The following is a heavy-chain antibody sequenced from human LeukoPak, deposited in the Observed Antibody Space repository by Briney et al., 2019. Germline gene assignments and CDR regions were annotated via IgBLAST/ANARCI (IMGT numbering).Heavy chain of an antibody. CDR1: GFTFSSYW. D-gene: IGHD2-15*01. Sequence: PGGSLRLSCAASGFTFSSYWMSWVRQAPGKGLEWVANIKQGGSEKYYVDSVKGRFTISRDNAKNSLYLQMNSLRAEDTAVYYCARAPVGCSGGSCYSAYFDYWGQGTLVTVSS. J-gene: IGHJ4*02. CDR2: IKQGGSEK. CDR3: ARAPVGCSGGSCYSAYFDY. V-gene: IGHV3-7*03.